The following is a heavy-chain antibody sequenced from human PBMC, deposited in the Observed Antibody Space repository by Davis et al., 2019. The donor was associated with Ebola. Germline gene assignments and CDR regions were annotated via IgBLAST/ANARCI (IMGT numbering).Heavy chain of an antibody. J-gene: IGHJ4*02. Sequence: GESLKISCAASGFTFSSYRMSWVRQAPGKGLEWVGRIRSKANSYATAYAASVKGRFTISSDDSKNTAYLQMNSLKTEDTAVYYCTPDSSARGVDYWGQGTLVTVSS. CDR2: IRSKANSYAT. D-gene: IGHD3-10*01. CDR1: GFTFSSYR. V-gene: IGHV3-73*01. CDR3: TPDSSARGVDY.